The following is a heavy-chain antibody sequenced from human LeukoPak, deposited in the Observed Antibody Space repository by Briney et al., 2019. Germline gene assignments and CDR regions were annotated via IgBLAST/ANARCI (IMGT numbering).Heavy chain of an antibody. CDR3: ARKQYSTSSSILGAFDI. CDR1: GGTFSTSA. V-gene: IGHV3-30*04. Sequence: SCKASGGTFSTSAISWVRQAPGKGLEWVAFITYDGKNKYYADSVQGRITISRDTSKNTVYLQMNSLRAEDTAVYYCARKQYSTSSSILGAFDIRGQGTMVTVSS. J-gene: IGHJ3*02. D-gene: IGHD6-6*01. CDR2: ITYDGKNK.